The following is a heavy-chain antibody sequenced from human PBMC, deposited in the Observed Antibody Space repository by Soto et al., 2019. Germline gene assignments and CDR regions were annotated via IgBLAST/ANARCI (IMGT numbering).Heavy chain of an antibody. D-gene: IGHD5-18*01. Sequence: EVQLLESGGGSVQPGGSLRLSCSASGFTFSNYAMSWVRQAPGKGLEWVASISGSGDSTYFADSVKGRFTISRDDSKNTLYLQMSGLSAEDTAVYYCARGGPRDGYRDLDYWGPGTQVTVSS. CDR1: GFTFSNYA. CDR2: ISGSGDST. CDR3: ARGGPRDGYRDLDY. J-gene: IGHJ4*02. V-gene: IGHV3-23*01.